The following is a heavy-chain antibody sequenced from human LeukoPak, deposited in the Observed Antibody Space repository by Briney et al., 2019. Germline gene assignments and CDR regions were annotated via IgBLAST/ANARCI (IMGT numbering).Heavy chain of an antibody. J-gene: IGHJ5*02. CDR2: ISAYNGNT. Sequence: ASVKVSCKASGLTFTSYGISWVRQAPGQGLEWMGWISAYNGNTNYAQKLQGRVTMTTDTSTSTAYMELRSLRSDDTAVYYCARERGLRYFDWLDPWGQGTLVTVSS. D-gene: IGHD3-9*01. CDR1: GLTFTSYG. CDR3: ARERGLRYFDWLDP. V-gene: IGHV1-18*01.